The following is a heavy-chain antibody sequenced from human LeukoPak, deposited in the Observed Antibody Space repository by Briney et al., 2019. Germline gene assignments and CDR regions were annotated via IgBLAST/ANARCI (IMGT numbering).Heavy chain of an antibody. CDR1: GNTLSNYG. J-gene: IGHJ4*02. V-gene: IGHV3-23*01. CDR3: ANRGVVIRVIDS. D-gene: IGHD3-10*01. CDR2: ISDSGGRT. Sequence: GGSLRLSCAVSGNTLSNYGMSWVRQAPGKGLEWVAGISDSGGRTNYADSVKGRFTISRDNPKNTLYLQMNSLRAEDTAVYFCANRGVVIRVIDSWGQGALVTVSS.